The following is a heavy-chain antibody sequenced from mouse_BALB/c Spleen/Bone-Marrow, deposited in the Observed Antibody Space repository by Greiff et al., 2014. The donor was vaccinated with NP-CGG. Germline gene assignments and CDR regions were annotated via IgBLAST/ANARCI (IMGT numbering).Heavy chain of an antibody. Sequence: EVQVVESGGGLVQPGGSLKLSCAASGFTFSSYGMSWVRQTPDKRLELVAAINSNGGSTYYPDSVKGRFTISRDNAKNTLYLQMSSLKSEDTAMYYRARDYYGSSYAMDYWGQGTSVTVSS. CDR2: INSNGGST. D-gene: IGHD1-1*01. V-gene: IGHV5-6-3*01. J-gene: IGHJ4*01. CDR1: GFTFSSYG. CDR3: ARDYYGSSYAMDY.